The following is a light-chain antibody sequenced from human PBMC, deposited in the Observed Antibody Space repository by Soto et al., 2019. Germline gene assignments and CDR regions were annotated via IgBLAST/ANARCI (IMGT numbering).Light chain of an antibody. CDR2: DVS. Sequence: QSALTQPRSVSGSPGQSVTISCTGTSSDVGHYNYVSWYQHHPGKAPKLMIYDVSKRPSGVPDRFSGSKSGNTASLTISGLQAEDEADYHCCSYAGTYTLVFGGGTKVTVL. J-gene: IGLJ2*01. V-gene: IGLV2-11*01. CDR1: SSDVGHYNY. CDR3: CSYAGTYTLV.